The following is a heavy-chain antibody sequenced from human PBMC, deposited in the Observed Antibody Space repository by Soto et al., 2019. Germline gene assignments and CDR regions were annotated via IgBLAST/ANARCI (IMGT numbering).Heavy chain of an antibody. Sequence: GGSLRLSCVAAGVTFSSYGMSWVRQAPGKGLEWVSAISGSGGSTYYADSVKGRFTISRDNSKNTLYLQMNSLRAEDTAVYYCAKTPREGGVIPAKVYYYYGMDVWGQGTTVTVSS. D-gene: IGHD3-16*02. V-gene: IGHV3-23*01. CDR3: AKTPREGGVIPAKVYYYYGMDV. CDR2: ISGSGGST. CDR1: GVTFSSYG. J-gene: IGHJ6*02.